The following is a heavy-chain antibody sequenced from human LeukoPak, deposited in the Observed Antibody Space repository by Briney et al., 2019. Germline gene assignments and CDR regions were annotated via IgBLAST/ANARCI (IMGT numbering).Heavy chain of an antibody. CDR2: INHSGST. CDR3: ARAGSGSYGTFDY. D-gene: IGHD3-10*01. J-gene: IGHJ4*02. V-gene: IGHV4-34*01. CDR1: GGSFSGYY. Sequence: SETLSLTCAVYGGSFSGYYWSWIRQPPGKGLEWIGEINHSGSTNYNPSLKSRVTISVDTSKNQFSLKLSSVTAADTAVYYCARAGSGSYGTFDYWGQGTLVTVSS.